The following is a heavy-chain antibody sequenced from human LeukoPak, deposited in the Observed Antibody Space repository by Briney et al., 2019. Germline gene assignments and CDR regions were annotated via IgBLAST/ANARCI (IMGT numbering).Heavy chain of an antibody. V-gene: IGHV3-7*01. Sequence: PGGSLRLSCAASGFTFSSYWMSWVHQAPGKGLEWVANIKQDGSEKYYVDSVKGRFTISRDNAKNSLYLQMNSLRAEDTAVYYCARSLGYCSSTSRYFWFDPWGQGTLVTVSS. J-gene: IGHJ5*02. D-gene: IGHD2-2*01. CDR2: IKQDGSEK. CDR3: ARSLGYCSSTSRYFWFDP. CDR1: GFTFSSYW.